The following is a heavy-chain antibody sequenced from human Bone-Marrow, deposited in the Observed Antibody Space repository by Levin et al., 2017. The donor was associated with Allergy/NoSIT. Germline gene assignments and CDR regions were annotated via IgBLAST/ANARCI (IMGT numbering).Heavy chain of an antibody. Sequence: GESLKISCAASGFTFSNYDMHWVRQATGKGLAWVSGINTAADTYYPDSVQGRFTISRENAKNSLYLQMNSLRAGHTAVYYCARVHRGAFDIWGQGTMVTVSS. CDR2: INTAADT. D-gene: IGHD3-10*01. CDR3: ARVHRGAFDI. J-gene: IGHJ3*02. CDR1: GFTFSNYD. V-gene: IGHV3-13*01.